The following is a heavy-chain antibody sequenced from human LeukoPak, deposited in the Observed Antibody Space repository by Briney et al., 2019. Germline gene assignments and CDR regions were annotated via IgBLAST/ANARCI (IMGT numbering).Heavy chain of an antibody. D-gene: IGHD6-19*01. V-gene: IGHV4-61*08. J-gene: IGHJ4*02. CDR3: ARRLGSSGWYFDY. CDR1: GGSISSGGYY. Sequence: SQTLSLTCTVSGGSISSGGYYWSWIRQPPGKGLEWIGYIYYSGSTNYNPSLKSRVTISVDTSKNQFSLKLSSVTAADTAVYYCARRLGSSGWYFDYWGQGTLVTVSS. CDR2: IYYSGST.